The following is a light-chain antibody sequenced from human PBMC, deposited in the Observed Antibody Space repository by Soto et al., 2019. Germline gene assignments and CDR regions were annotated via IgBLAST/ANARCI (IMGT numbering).Light chain of an antibody. V-gene: IGKV1-33*01. CDR2: HAS. Sequence: DIQMTQSPSSLSASIGYRVTITCQASQNITNNLSWYQQKPGKAPNLLIYHASKLAKGVKSRFSGSGSGTDFSFIITSLQREDLATYYCQQYYGLPPLTFGQGTRLEIK. CDR3: QQYYGLPPLT. CDR1: QNITNN. J-gene: IGKJ5*01.